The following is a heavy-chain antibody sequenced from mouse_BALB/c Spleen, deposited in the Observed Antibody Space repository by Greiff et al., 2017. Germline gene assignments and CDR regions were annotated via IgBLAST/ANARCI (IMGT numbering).Heavy chain of an antibody. CDR3: ARNSIYYDLAY. D-gene: IGHD2-4*01. CDR1: GYSITSDYA. J-gene: IGHJ3*01. Sequence: EVQRVESGPGLVKPSQSLSLTCTVTGYSITSDYAWNWIRQFPGNKLEWMGYISYSGSTSYNPSLKSRISITRDTSKNQFFLQLNSVTTEDTATYYCARNSIYYDLAYWGQGTLVTVSA. V-gene: IGHV3-2*02. CDR2: ISYSGST.